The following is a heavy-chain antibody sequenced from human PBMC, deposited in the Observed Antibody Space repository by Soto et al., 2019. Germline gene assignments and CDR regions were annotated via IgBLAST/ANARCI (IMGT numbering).Heavy chain of an antibody. J-gene: IGHJ4*02. CDR3: ARVNRYCSGGSCYVLIDY. V-gene: IGHV4-31*03. Sequence: QVQLQESGPGLVKPSQTLSLTCTVSGGSISSGGYYWSWIRQHPGKGLGWIGYIYYSGSTYYNPSLKSRVTKSVDTSKNQFSLKLSSVTAADTAVYYCARVNRYCSGGSCYVLIDYWGQGTLVTVSS. CDR2: IYYSGST. CDR1: GGSISSGGYY. D-gene: IGHD2-15*01.